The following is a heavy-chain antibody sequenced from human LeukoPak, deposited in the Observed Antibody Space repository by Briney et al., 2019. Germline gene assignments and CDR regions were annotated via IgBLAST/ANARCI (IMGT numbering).Heavy chain of an antibody. CDR3: ARAVRGGWIALGMDV. Sequence: ASVKVSCKASGYAFTGYYMHWVRQAPGQGLERMGRINPNSGGTNYAQKFQGRVTMTRDTSISTAYMELSRLRSDDTAVYYCARAVRGGWIALGMDVWGQGTTVTVSS. J-gene: IGHJ6*02. D-gene: IGHD6-19*01. V-gene: IGHV1-2*06. CDR1: GYAFTGYY. CDR2: INPNSGGT.